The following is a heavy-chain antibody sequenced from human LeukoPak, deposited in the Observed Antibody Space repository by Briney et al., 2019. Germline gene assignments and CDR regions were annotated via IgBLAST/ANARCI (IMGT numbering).Heavy chain of an antibody. Sequence: GESLKISCKGSEYRFASYWIAWVRQMPGKGLEWMGIIYPDDSDTRYSPSFQGQVTISADKSVRTAYLQWSSLKASDTAMYYCARPNITSYYDSRGYDAFDVWGQGTMVTVSS. CDR2: IYPDDSDT. CDR1: EYRFASYW. J-gene: IGHJ3*01. D-gene: IGHD3-22*01. V-gene: IGHV5-51*01. CDR3: ARPNITSYYDSRGYDAFDV.